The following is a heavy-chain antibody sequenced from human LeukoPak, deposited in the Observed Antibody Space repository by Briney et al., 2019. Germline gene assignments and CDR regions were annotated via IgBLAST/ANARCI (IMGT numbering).Heavy chain of an antibody. CDR2: ISTSSSAI. J-gene: IGHJ4*02. CDR1: GFTFSSYG. Sequence: GGSLRLSCAASGFTFSSYGMNWVRQAPGKGLEWVSYISTSSSAINYADSVKGRFTISRDNAKNSLYLQMNSLRAEDTAVYFCARDKALNSWGQGTLVTVSS. V-gene: IGHV3-48*04. CDR3: ARDKALNS.